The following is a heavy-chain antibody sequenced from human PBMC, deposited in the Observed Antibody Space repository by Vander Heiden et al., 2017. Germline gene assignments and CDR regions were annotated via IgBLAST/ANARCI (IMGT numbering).Heavy chain of an antibody. CDR1: GLPFRSYS. D-gene: IGHD2-15*01. V-gene: IGHV3-30-3*01. J-gene: IGHJ4*02. CDR2: ISYDGSNK. Sequence: QVQLVESGGGGVQPGGSLRISCPASGLPFRSYSMHWVRQAPGKGLEWVAVISYDGSNKYYADSVKGRFTISRDNSKNTLYLQMNSLRAEDTAVYYCARDLGYCSGGSCYNLPDYWGQGTLVTVSS. CDR3: ARDLGYCSGGSCYNLPDY.